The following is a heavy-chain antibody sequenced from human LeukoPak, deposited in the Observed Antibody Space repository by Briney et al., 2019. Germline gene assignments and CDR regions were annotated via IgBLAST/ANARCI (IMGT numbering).Heavy chain of an antibody. J-gene: IGHJ4*02. Sequence: QPGGSLRLSCAASGFTFSYYEMNWVRQAPGKGLEWVSYISSSGSTIYYADSVKGRFTISRDNAKNSLYLQMNSLRAEDTAVYYCTLMVRGVITPFDYWGQGTLVTVSS. D-gene: IGHD3-10*01. CDR1: GFTFSYYE. CDR3: TLMVRGVITPFDY. V-gene: IGHV3-48*03. CDR2: ISSSGSTI.